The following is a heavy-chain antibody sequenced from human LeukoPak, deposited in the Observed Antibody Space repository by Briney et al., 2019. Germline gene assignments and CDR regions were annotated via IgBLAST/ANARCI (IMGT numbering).Heavy chain of an antibody. CDR3: ARQIAGYSSGWPIIDY. CDR2: IYYSGIT. D-gene: IGHD6-19*01. V-gene: IGHV4-39*07. CDR1: GGSISSTASY. Sequence: SETLSLTCSVSGGSISSTASYLGWIRQPPGKGLEWIGSIYYSGITYYNPSLKSRVTISVDTSKNQFSLKLSSVTAADTAVYYCARQIAGYSSGWPIIDYWGQGTLVTVSS. J-gene: IGHJ4*02.